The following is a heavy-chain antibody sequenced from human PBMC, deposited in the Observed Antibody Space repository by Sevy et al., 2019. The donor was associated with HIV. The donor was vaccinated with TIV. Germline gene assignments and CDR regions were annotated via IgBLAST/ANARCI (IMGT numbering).Heavy chain of an antibody. J-gene: IGHJ4*02. V-gene: IGHV3-23*01. Sequence: GGSLRLSCAASGFTFSSYAMNWVRQAPGKGLQWVSGIGGSAGSTYYADSVKGRFSISRDNSKNTLYLLMDNLRAEDTAVYYCARRGESQRDLVYWGQGTLVTVSS. CDR3: ARRGESQRDLVY. CDR2: IGGSAGST. CDR1: GFTFSSYA. D-gene: IGHD3-16*01.